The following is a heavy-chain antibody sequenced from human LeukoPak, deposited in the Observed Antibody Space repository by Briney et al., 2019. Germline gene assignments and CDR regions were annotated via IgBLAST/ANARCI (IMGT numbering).Heavy chain of an antibody. J-gene: IGHJ3*02. CDR2: IIPIFGTA. CDR1: GYTFTSYD. D-gene: IGHD3-22*01. CDR3: ARDHVDYYDSSGPHAFDI. Sequence: ASVKVSCKASGYTFTSYDINWVRQATGQGLEWMGGIIPIFGTANYAQKFQGRVTITADESTSTAYMELSSLRSEDTAVYYCARDHVDYYDSSGPHAFDIWGQGTMVTVSS. V-gene: IGHV1-69*13.